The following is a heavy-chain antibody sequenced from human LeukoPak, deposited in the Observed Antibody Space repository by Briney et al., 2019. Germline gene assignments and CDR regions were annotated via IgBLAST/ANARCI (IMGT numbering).Heavy chain of an antibody. CDR3: AKEYSSSGRIFDD. Sequence: GGSVRLSCGASGFTYWIHAIRGARQARGEGVEGVSDNRGSGGDTYYADSVKGRFAVSRDNSKNTLFLQMNSLRAEDTAIYYCAKEYSSSGRIFDDWGQGTRVTVAS. CDR1: GFTYWIHA. J-gene: IGHJ4*02. V-gene: IGHV3-23*01. CDR2: NRGSGGDT. D-gene: IGHD6-13*01.